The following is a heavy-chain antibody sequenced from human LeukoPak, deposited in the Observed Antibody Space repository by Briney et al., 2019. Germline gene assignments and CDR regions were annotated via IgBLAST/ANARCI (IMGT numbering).Heavy chain of an antibody. CDR1: GFTFSSYA. J-gene: IGHJ4*02. V-gene: IGHV3-23*01. Sequence: GGSLRLSCAASGFTFSSYAMSWVRQAPGKGLEWVSSIIGSGGSTYYADSVKGRFTISRDNSKNTLYLQMNSLRAEDTAVYYCAKGAVHYYDSSGYYPPGDYWGQGTLVTVSS. D-gene: IGHD3-22*01. CDR2: IIGSGGST. CDR3: AKGAVHYYDSSGYYPPGDY.